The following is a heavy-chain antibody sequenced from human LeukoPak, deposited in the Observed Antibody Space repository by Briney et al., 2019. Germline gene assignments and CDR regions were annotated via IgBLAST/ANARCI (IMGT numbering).Heavy chain of an antibody. Sequence: GASVKVSCKASAYTFTSYDINWVRQATGQGLEWMGWMNPNSGNTGYAQKFQGRVTMTRNTSISTAYMELSSLRSEDTAVYYCARADNGYSYGPVLYYGMDVWGQGTTVTVSS. CDR3: ARADNGYSYGPVLYYGMDV. CDR1: AYTFTSYD. V-gene: IGHV1-8*01. D-gene: IGHD5-18*01. J-gene: IGHJ6*02. CDR2: MNPNSGNT.